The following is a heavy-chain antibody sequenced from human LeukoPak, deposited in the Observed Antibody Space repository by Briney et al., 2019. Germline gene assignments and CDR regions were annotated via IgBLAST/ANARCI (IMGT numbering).Heavy chain of an antibody. CDR2: IDWDDDK. Sequence: SGPALVKPTQTLTLTCTFSGLSLSTSGMRVSWIRQPPGKALEWLARIDWDDDKFYSTSLKTRLTISKDTSKNQVVLTMTNMDPVDTATYYCARILGDQLFDYWGQGTLVTVSS. D-gene: IGHD4-17*01. V-gene: IGHV2-70*04. CDR1: GLSLSTSGMR. CDR3: ARILGDQLFDY. J-gene: IGHJ4*02.